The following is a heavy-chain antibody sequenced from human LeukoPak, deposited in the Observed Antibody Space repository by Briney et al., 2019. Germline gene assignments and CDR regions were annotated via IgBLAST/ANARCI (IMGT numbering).Heavy chain of an antibody. CDR2: ISDSGTSI. J-gene: IGHJ6*02. Sequence: GGSLRLSCAASGFTFDDYYMTWIRQAPGKGLEWVSYISDSGTSIYYADSVKGRFTISRDNAKNSLFLQMNSLRAEDTAVYYCARDFYCSSTSCYAAAPGMDVWGQGTTVTVSS. D-gene: IGHD2-2*01. CDR1: GFTFDDYY. V-gene: IGHV3-11*04. CDR3: ARDFYCSSTSCYAAAPGMDV.